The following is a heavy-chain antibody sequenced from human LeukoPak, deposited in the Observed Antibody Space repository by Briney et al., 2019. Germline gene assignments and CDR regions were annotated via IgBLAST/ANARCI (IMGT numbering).Heavy chain of an antibody. Sequence: ASVKVSCKASGYTFTGYYMHWVRQAPGQGLEWMGWINPNSGGTNYAQKFQGRVTMTRDTSISTAYMELSRLRSDDTAVYYCARDRSGRGSCADWGQGTLVTVSS. V-gene: IGHV1-2*02. CDR1: GYTFTGYY. D-gene: IGHD2-15*01. J-gene: IGHJ4*02. CDR2: INPNSGGT. CDR3: ARDRSGRGSCAD.